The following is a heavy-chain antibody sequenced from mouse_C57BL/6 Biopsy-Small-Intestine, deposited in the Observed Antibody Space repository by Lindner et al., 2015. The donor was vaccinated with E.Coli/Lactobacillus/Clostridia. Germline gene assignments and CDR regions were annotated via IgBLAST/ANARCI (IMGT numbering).Heavy chain of an antibody. Sequence: SVKVSCKASGYTLAQWGLSWVRRAPGQGLQWLGWISDSKGSTNYAQKFQGRIVMTRDLSTSTFSVELTSLTSDDTAVYFCARTHYGNEAFDVWGQGTKVTVSS. V-gene: IGHV1-84*02. CDR1: GYTLAQWG. CDR3: ARTHYGNEAFDV. J-gene: IGHJ1*01. CDR2: ISDSKGST. D-gene: IGHD2-1*01.